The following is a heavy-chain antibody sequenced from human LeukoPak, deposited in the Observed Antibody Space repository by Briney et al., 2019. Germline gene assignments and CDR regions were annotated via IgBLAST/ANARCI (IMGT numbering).Heavy chain of an antibody. D-gene: IGHD3-10*01. Sequence: PGGSLRLSCAASGFTFSSYGMHWVRQAPGKGLEWVAVISYDGSNKYYADSVKGRFTISRDNSKNTLYLQMNSLRAEDTAVYYCARRGSLWGSDRGVIMGYYFDYWGQGTLVTVSS. V-gene: IGHV3-30*03. J-gene: IGHJ4*02. CDR2: ISYDGSNK. CDR1: GFTFSSYG. CDR3: ARRGSLWGSDRGVIMGYYFDY.